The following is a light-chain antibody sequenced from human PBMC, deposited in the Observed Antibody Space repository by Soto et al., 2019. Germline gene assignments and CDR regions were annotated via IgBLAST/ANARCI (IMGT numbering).Light chain of an antibody. J-gene: IGKJ4*01. CDR2: AAS. Sequence: ETVMTQSPVTLSVSPGDTATLSCRASQRVSNHFAWYQQKPGQAPRLLIYAASTRAAGVPVRFSGSGSETEFTLTIRSLQSEDFALYYCHQYNNWPLTFXGGTKVDIK. V-gene: IGKV3-15*01. CDR3: HQYNNWPLT. CDR1: QRVSNH.